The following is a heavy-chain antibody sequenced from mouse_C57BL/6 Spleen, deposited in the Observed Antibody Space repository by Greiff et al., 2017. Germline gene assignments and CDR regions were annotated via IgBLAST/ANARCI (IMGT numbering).Heavy chain of an antibody. Sequence: VQLQQSGPVLVKPGASVKMSCKASGYTFTDYYMNWVKQSHGQSLEWIGVINPYNGGTNYNPKFKGQATLTVDKISSTAYMELNGMTSEDSAVYYWARRNYGSSYGYFDVWGTGTTVTVSS. CDR3: ARRNYGSSYGYFDV. V-gene: IGHV1-19*01. CDR2: INPYNGGT. D-gene: IGHD1-1*01. J-gene: IGHJ1*03. CDR1: GYTFTDYY.